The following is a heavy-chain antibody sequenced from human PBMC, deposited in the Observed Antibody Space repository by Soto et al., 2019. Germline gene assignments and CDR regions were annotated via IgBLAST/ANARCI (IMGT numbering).Heavy chain of an antibody. Sequence: EASVKVSCKASGYTLTSYAMHWVRQAPGQRLEWMGWINAGNGNTKYSQKFQGRVTITRDTSASAAYMELSSLRSEDTAVYYCARERYSSSSWFDPWGQGTLVTVSS. D-gene: IGHD6-13*01. CDR2: INAGNGNT. V-gene: IGHV1-3*01. CDR3: ARERYSSSSWFDP. CDR1: GYTLTSYA. J-gene: IGHJ5*02.